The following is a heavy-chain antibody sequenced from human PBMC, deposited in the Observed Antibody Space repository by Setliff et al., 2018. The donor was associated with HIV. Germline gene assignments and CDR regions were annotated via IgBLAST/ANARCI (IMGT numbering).Heavy chain of an antibody. Sequence: PSETLSLTCAVYGGSFDNYFWTWIRQSPERGLEWIGEINHSEGPTYSPYLKSRLTISLDTSKNQISLKLTSVTAADTAVYYCARMVRGLILRGYHYHADVWGKGTTVTGSS. CDR2: INHSEGP. J-gene: IGHJ6*04. CDR1: GGSFDNYF. CDR3: ARMVRGLILRGYHYHADV. V-gene: IGHV4-34*01. D-gene: IGHD3-10*01.